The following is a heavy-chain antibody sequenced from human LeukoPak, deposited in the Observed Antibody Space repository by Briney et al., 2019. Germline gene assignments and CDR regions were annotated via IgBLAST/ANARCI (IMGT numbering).Heavy chain of an antibody. CDR2: INKNGGTT. CDR3: AKDYSDYGDSRFDY. Sequence: GGSLRLSCAASGFTFSTYYMSWVRQAPGEGLEWVSGINKNGGTTYYADSVKGRFTISRDNSKNSLYLQMNSLRTEDTALYYCAKDYSDYGDSRFDYWGQGTLVTVSS. V-gene: IGHV3-43*02. J-gene: IGHJ4*02. D-gene: IGHD4-17*01. CDR1: GFTFSTYY.